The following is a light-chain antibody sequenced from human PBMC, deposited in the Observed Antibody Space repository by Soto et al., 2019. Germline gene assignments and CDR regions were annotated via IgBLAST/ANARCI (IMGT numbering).Light chain of an antibody. J-gene: IGKJ1*01. CDR2: DAS. Sequence: DIQMTQSPSTLSASVGDRVTITCRASQSISSWLAWYQQKPGKAPKLLIYDASSLESGVPSRFSGSGSGTEFTLTISSRQPDDFATYYCQQYNSYSGTFGQGTKV. CDR3: QQYNSYSGT. V-gene: IGKV1-5*01. CDR1: QSISSW.